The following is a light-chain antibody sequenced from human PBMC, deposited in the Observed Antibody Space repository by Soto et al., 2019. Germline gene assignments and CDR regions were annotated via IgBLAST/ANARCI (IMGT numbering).Light chain of an antibody. J-gene: IGLJ3*02. Sequence: QSALTQPASVSGSPGQSITISCTGTSSDVGNYNLVSWYQHHPGKAPKLMIYEVSKWPSGGSNRFSGSKSGNTASLTISGLQAEDEADYYCGSYAGRSTFVFGGGTKLTVL. CDR2: EVS. CDR1: SSDVGNYNL. CDR3: GSYAGRSTFV. V-gene: IGLV2-23*02.